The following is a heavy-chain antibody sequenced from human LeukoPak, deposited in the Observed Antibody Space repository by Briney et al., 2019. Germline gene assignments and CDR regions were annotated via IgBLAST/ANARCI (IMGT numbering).Heavy chain of an antibody. V-gene: IGHV4-39*01. D-gene: IGHD1-26*01. CDR2: IYYAVST. Sequence: SETLSLTCTVSGGSISSSGFYWGWIRQPPGKGLEWIGSIYYAVSTYYNPSLESRVTISVDTSKNQLSLKLSSVTAADTAVYYCARTHSGTYYGFDYWGQGTLGTVSS. CDR3: ARTHSGTYYGFDY. J-gene: IGHJ4*02. CDR1: GGSISSSGFY.